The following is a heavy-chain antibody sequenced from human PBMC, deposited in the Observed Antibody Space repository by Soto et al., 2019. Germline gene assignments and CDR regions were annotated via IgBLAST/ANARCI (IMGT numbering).Heavy chain of an antibody. CDR3: ARGPLPGGWGAFGY. CDR2: ISYDGSNK. CDR1: GFTFSSYA. Sequence: GSLRLSCAASGFTFSSYAMHWVRQAPGKGLEWVAVISYDGSNKYYADSVKGRFTISRDNSKNTLYLQMNSLRAEDTAVYYCARGPLPGGWGAFGYWGQGTLVTVSS. D-gene: IGHD3-16*01. J-gene: IGHJ4*02. V-gene: IGHV3-30-3*01.